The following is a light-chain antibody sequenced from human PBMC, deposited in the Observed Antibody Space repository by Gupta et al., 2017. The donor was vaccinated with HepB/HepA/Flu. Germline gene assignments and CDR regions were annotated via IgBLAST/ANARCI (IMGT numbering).Light chain of an antibody. J-gene: IGKJ1*01. CDR3: MQDLKTPRT. CDR1: QSLLNSNGYNY. V-gene: IGKV2-28*01. Sequence: DIVMPPSPLCLPVTPGEPASISCRSSQSLLNSNGYNYLDWYLQKPGQSPQLLIYLGSNRASGVPDRFSGSGSGTDFTLKISRVEAEDVGVYYCMQDLKTPRTFGQGTKVEIK. CDR2: LGS.